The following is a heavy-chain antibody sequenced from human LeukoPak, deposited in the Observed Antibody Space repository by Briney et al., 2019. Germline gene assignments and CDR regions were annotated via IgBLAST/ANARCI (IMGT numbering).Heavy chain of an antibody. CDR3: VRAGGYGDYVDY. Sequence: PSETLSLTCTVSGGSISSYDWSWIRQPPGKGLEWIGYVYYSGNTNYNPSLKSRVTISVDTFKNQFSLKLTSVTAADTAVYYCVRAGGYGDYVDYWGQGILVTVSS. J-gene: IGHJ4*02. V-gene: IGHV4-59*01. D-gene: IGHD4-17*01. CDR2: VYYSGNT. CDR1: GGSISSYD.